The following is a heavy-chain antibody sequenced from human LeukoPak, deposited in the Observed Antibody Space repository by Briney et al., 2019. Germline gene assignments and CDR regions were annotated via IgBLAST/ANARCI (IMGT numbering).Heavy chain of an antibody. J-gene: IGHJ6*03. D-gene: IGHD1-26*01. V-gene: IGHV1-2*06. CDR3: AREGGNHYYYYFMDV. CDR2: INPNTGGT. Sequence: ASVKVSCKASGYTFTGYYMHWVRQAPGQGLEWMGRINPNTGGTNYAQKFQGRVTMTRDTSISTAYMELSRLRSDDTAVYYCAREGGNHYYYYFMDVWGKGTTVTVSS. CDR1: GYTFTGYY.